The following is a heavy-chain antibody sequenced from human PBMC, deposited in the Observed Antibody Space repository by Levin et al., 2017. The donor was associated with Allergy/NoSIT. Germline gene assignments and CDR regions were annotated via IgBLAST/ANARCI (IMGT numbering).Heavy chain of an antibody. CDR3: ASPWRPGS. D-gene: IGHD1-26*01. Sequence: ASVKVSCAASGFTFSSYIMHWVRQAPGKGLEYVAAISSDGGSTYYANSVKGRFTISRDNSKNTVYLQMGSLRAEDMALYYCASPWRPGSWGQGTLVIVSS. CDR2: ISSDGGST. CDR1: GFTFSSYI. V-gene: IGHV3-64*01. J-gene: IGHJ4*02.